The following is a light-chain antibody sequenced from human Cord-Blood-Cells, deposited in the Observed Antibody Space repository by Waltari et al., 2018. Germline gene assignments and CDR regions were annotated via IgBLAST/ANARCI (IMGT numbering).Light chain of an antibody. CDR2: LGS. CDR3: MQALQTPPT. J-gene: IGKJ1*01. V-gene: IGKV2-28*01. CDR1: KSLLHSNGYNY. Sequence: DIVMTQSPLSLPVTPGEPASISCRSSKSLLHSNGYNYLDWYLQKPGQSQQLLIYLGSNRASGVPDRFSGSGSGTNFTLKISRVEAEDVGVYYCMQALQTPPTFGQGTKVEIK.